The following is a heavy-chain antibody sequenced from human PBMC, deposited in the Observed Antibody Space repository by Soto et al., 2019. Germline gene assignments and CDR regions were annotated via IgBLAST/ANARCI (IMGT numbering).Heavy chain of an antibody. V-gene: IGHV4-39*01. D-gene: IGHD3-9*01. CDR1: GASTDSTIHY. J-gene: IGHJ4*02. CDR2: ISHSRST. Sequence: QLQLQESGPGLVKPSETLSLTCNVSGASTDSTIHYWAWIRQSPGKGLECIGSISHSRSTHYNPSLKSRITISANKSKNQFSLTLTAVTPADSAVYFCARHMDYNILTGYFDWGQGTLVTVS. CDR3: ARHMDYNILTGYFD.